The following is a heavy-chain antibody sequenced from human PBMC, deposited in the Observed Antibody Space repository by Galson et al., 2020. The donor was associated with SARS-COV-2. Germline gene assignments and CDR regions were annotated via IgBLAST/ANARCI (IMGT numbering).Heavy chain of an antibody. V-gene: IGHV1-69*13. CDR1: GGTFSSYA. J-gene: IGHJ4*02. Sequence: SVKVSCQSSGGTFSSYAISWVRQAPGQGLEWMGVIIPIFGTANYAQKFQGRVTITADESTGTAYMELSSLRSEDTAVYYCAREEYSGYDGFDYWGQGTLVTVSS. CDR3: AREEYSGYDGFDY. CDR2: IIPIFGTA. D-gene: IGHD5-12*01.